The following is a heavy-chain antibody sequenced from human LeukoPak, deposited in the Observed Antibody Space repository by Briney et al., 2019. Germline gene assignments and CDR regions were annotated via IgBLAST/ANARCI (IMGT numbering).Heavy chain of an antibody. J-gene: IGHJ4*02. CDR3: AKDLDNTYYYDSSGYQLFDY. CDR2: ISGSGGST. CDR1: GFTFSSYA. Sequence: GGSLRLSCAASGFTFSSYAMSWVRQAPGKGLEWVSAISGSGGSTYYAASVKGRFTISRDNSKNTLYLQMNSLRAEDTAVYYCAKDLDNTYYYDSSGYQLFDYWGQGTLVTVSS. D-gene: IGHD3-22*01. V-gene: IGHV3-23*01.